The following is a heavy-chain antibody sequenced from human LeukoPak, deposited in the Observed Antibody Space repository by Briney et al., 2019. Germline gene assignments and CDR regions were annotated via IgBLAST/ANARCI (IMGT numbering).Heavy chain of an antibody. V-gene: IGHV1-18*01. D-gene: IGHD7-27*01. CDR3: ARDTGSIAGDDY. J-gene: IGHJ4*02. CDR1: GGTFSSYA. CDR2: ISAYNGNT. Sequence: GSSVKVSCKASGGTFSSYAISWVRQAPGQGLEWMGWISAYNGNTKFIQKFQGRVTMTTDTSTSTAYMELRSLRSDDTAVYYCARDTGSIAGDDYWGQGTLVTVSS.